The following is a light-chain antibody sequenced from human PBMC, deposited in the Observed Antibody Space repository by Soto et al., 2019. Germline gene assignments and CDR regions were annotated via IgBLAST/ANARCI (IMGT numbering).Light chain of an antibody. CDR2: DAS. V-gene: IGKV1-5*01. CDR3: QQLNAYPLT. CDR1: QSISSW. Sequence: DIQMTQSPSTLSASVGDRVTITCRASQSISSWLAWYQQKQGKAPKLLIYDASSLASGVPSRFRGSGSGTDCTLTLSKLQPEDFETYYCQQLNAYPLTFGQGTRLEIK. J-gene: IGKJ5*01.